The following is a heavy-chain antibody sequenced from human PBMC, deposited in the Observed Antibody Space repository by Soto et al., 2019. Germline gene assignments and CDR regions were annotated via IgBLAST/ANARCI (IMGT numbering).Heavy chain of an antibody. Sequence: LRLSCAASGFTFSSYWMSWVRQAPWKGLEWVANIKQDGSEKYYVGSVKGRFTISRDNAKNSLYLQMNSLRAEDTAVYYCARDRSIAASGHYYYYGMDVWGQGTTVTVSS. J-gene: IGHJ6*02. CDR2: IKQDGSEK. CDR3: ARDRSIAASGHYYYYGMDV. D-gene: IGHD6-6*01. V-gene: IGHV3-7*01. CDR1: GFTFSSYW.